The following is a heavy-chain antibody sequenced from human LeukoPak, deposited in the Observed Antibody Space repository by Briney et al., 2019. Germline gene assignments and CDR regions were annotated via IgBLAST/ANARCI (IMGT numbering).Heavy chain of an antibody. J-gene: IGHJ4*02. V-gene: IGHV1-2*02. D-gene: IGHD6-13*01. CDR1: GYTFTGYY. Sequence: ASVKVSCKASGYTFTGYYMHWVRQAPGQGLEWMGWINPNSGGTNYAQKFQGRVTMTRDTSISTAYMELSRLRSDDTAVYYCARDLGYSSSPPLFDYWGQGTLVTVSS. CDR3: ARDLGYSSSPPLFDY. CDR2: INPNSGGT.